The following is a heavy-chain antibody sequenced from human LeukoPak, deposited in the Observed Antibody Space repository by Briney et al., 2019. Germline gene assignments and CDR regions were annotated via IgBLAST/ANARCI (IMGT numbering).Heavy chain of an antibody. CDR3: ARGSTSWNWFDP. D-gene: IGHD2-2*01. V-gene: IGHV4-38-2*02. CDR2: IYHSAST. CDR1: GYSISSGYY. Sequence: SETLSLTCTVSGYSISSGYYWGWIRQPPGKGLEWIGSIYHSASTYYNPSLKSRATISVDAPKNQFSLKLSSVTAADTAVYYCARGSTSWNWFDPWGQGTLVTVSS. J-gene: IGHJ5*02.